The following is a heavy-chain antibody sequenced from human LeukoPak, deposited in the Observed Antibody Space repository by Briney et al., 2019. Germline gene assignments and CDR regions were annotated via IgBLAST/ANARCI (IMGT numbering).Heavy chain of an antibody. CDR2: ISYDGSGK. CDR3: ARSLATSYYYMDV. Sequence: PGGSLRLSCAASGFTFSNYAMHWVRQAPGKGLEWVAVISYDGSGKYYADSVKGRFTISRDNSKNTLYLQMNSLRAEDTAVYYCARSLATSYYYMDVWGKGTTVTVSS. CDR1: GFTFSNYA. V-gene: IGHV3-30*04. D-gene: IGHD5-12*01. J-gene: IGHJ6*03.